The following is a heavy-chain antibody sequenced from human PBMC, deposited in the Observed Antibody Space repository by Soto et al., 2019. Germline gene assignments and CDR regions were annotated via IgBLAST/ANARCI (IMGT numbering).Heavy chain of an antibody. V-gene: IGHV1-18*03. CDR1: GYTFTTYG. Sequence: ASVKVSCKASGYTFTTYGINWVRQTLGQGLEWMGWISADNRNTKYAQKFQGRVAMITDTSMSTAYMELRSLTSVTAADMAVYYCAREGSHSAYNFAIGIQLWSFDRWGQGLPVTVSS. J-gene: IGHJ5*02. CDR2: ISADNRNT. D-gene: IGHD1-1*01. CDR3: AREGSHSAYNFAIGIQLWSFDR.